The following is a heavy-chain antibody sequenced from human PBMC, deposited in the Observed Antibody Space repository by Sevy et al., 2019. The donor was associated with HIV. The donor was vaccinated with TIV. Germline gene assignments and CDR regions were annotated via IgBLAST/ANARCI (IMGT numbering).Heavy chain of an antibody. CDR2: ISSDGSDR. CDR1: GFSFSKYG. J-gene: IGHJ6*02. V-gene: IGHV3-30*18. D-gene: IGHD6-13*01. CDR3: VNSGGRYGGSSWIYYYYGMDV. Sequence: GGSLRLSCAASGFSFSKYGMHWVRQAPGKGLEWVAVISSDGSDRDYADSVKGRFTISRDNSKDTLNLKMNSLSADDTAVYFCVNSGGRYGGSSWIYYYYGMDVWGQGTTVTVSS.